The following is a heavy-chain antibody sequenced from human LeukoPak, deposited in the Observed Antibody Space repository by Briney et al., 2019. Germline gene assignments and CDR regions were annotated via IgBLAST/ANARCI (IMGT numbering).Heavy chain of an antibody. CDR2: INPATGGT. D-gene: IGHD3-3*01. V-gene: IGHV1-2*02. J-gene: IGHJ4*02. CDR1: GYIFSGHH. Sequence: ASVKVSCKTSGYIFSGHHLHRLRQAPGQEPEWMAWINPATGGTQYKQKFQGRITVTRDTSIRTTYMELSSLTSGDTAVYYCARGWSGGDDNWGQGTLVTVSS. CDR3: ARGWSGGDDN.